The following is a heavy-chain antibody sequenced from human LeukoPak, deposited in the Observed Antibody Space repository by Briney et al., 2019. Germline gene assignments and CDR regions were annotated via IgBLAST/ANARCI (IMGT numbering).Heavy chain of an antibody. V-gene: IGHV4-39*01. J-gene: IGHJ4*02. D-gene: IGHD6-19*01. Sequence: SETLSLTCTVSGASISSSSYYWGWIRQPPGKGLEWIGSIYYSGSIYYNPSLRSRVTISVDTSKNQFSLKLSSVTAADTAVYYCARRSGSSGWTGNYWGQGTLVTVSS. CDR1: GASISSSSYY. CDR2: IYYSGSI. CDR3: ARRSGSSGWTGNY.